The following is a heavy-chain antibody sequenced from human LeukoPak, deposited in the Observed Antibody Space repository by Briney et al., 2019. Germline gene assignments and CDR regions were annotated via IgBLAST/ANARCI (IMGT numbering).Heavy chain of an antibody. CDR2: ISAYNGNT. V-gene: IGHV1-18*01. CDR1: GYTFTSYG. CDR3: ARDTYYYDSSGYYESPFDY. Sequence: ASVKVSCKASGYTFTSYGISWVRQAPGQGLEWMGWISAYNGNTNYAQKFQGRVTITADKSTSTAYMELGSLRSEDTAVYYCARDTYYYDSSGYYESPFDYWGQGTLVTVSS. J-gene: IGHJ4*02. D-gene: IGHD3-22*01.